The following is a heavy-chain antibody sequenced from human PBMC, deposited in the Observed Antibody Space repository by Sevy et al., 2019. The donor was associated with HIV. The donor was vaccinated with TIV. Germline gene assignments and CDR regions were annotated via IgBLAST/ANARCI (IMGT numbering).Heavy chain of an antibody. J-gene: IGHJ3*02. V-gene: IGHV3-30-3*01. CDR3: ARGTLGYCSGGSCYYDAFDI. Sequence: GSLRLSCAASGFTFSSYAMHWVRQAPGKGLEWVAVISYDGSNKYYADSVKGRFTISRDNSKNTLYLQMNSLRAEDTAVYYCARGTLGYCSGGSCYYDAFDIWGQGTMVTVSS. D-gene: IGHD2-15*01. CDR2: ISYDGSNK. CDR1: GFTFSSYA.